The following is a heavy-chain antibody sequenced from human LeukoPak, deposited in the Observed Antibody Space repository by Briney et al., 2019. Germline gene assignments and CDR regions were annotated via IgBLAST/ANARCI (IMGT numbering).Heavy chain of an antibody. Sequence: SETLSLTCTVSGGSISSSDYYWGWIRQPPGKGLEWIGSIYYSVTTYYNPSLKSRVTISVDTSKNQFSLKLNSVTAADTAVYYCARGMVRGVRFDPWGQGTLVTVSS. J-gene: IGHJ5*02. V-gene: IGHV4-39*07. CDR2: IYYSVTT. CDR1: GGSISSSDYY. CDR3: ARGMVRGVRFDP. D-gene: IGHD3-10*01.